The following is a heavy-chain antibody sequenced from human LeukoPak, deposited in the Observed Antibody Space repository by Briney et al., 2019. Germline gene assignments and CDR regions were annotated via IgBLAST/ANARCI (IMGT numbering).Heavy chain of an antibody. CDR1: GGSISSYY. J-gene: IGHJ5*02. D-gene: IGHD2-15*01. V-gene: IGHV4-59*01. CDR3: ARGGWSLDL. CDR2: IYYSGNT. Sequence: PSETLSLTCTVSGGSISSYYWSWIRQPPGKGLEWIGYIYYSGNTFYNPSLKSRLTISVDTSKNQFSLKLRSVTAADTAVYYCARGGWSLDLWGQGTLVTVSS.